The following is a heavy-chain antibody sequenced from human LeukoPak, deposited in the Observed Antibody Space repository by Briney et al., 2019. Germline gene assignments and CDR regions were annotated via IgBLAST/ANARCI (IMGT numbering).Heavy chain of an antibody. J-gene: IGHJ4*02. D-gene: IGHD4-17*01. CDR2: INPIFGTA. CDR1: GCTFSSYA. CDR3: ARVGYGDYGFDY. Sequence: GASVKVSCKASGCTFSSYAISWVRQAPGQGLEWMGGINPIFGTANYAQKFQGRVTITTDESTSTAYMELSSLRSEDTAVYYCARVGYGDYGFDYWGQGTLVTVSS. V-gene: IGHV1-69*05.